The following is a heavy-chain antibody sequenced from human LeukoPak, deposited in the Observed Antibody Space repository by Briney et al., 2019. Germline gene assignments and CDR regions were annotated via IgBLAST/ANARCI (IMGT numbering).Heavy chain of an antibody. V-gene: IGHV4-30-4*08. D-gene: IGHD6-6*01. CDR2: IYYSGST. Sequence: SWVRQPPGKGLEWIGYIYYSGSTYYNPSLKSRVTISVDTSKNQFSLKLSSVTAADTAVYYCAREDRYSSSSNVWGQGTLVTVSS. CDR3: AREDRYSSSSNV. J-gene: IGHJ4*02.